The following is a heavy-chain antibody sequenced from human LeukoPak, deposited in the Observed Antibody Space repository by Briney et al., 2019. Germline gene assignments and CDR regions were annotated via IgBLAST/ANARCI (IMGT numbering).Heavy chain of an antibody. CDR1: GFNFIDYS. D-gene: IGHD5-12*01. J-gene: IGHJ4*01. CDR3: ARDHRYAFDN. Sequence: GGSLRLSCAASGFNFIDYSMNWVRQAPGKGLEWTSYIGISSGNTKYADSVKGRFTISRDKARNSLYLQMNSLRVEDTAMYYCARDHRYAFDNWGHGTLVTVSS. CDR2: IGISSGNT. V-gene: IGHV3-48*01.